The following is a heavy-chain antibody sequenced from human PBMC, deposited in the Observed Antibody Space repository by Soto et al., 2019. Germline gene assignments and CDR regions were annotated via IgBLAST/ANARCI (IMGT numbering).Heavy chain of an antibody. CDR3: AKAPTNYDSGSYYYY. CDR1: GFTFSSDA. V-gene: IGHV3-23*01. J-gene: IGHJ4*02. CDR2: ISGSGGST. D-gene: IGHD3-10*01. Sequence: EVQLLESGGGWVQPGGSRRLSCAASGFTFSSDAMSWVRQAPGKGLAWVSAISGSGGSTYYADSVKGRFTISRDNSKNTLYLQMNSLRAEDTAVYYCAKAPTNYDSGSYYYYWGQGTLVTVSS.